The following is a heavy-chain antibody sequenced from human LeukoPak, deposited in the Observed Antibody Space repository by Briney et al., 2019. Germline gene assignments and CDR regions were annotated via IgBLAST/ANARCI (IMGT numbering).Heavy chain of an antibody. D-gene: IGHD3-22*01. V-gene: IGHV1-58*01. CDR1: GFIFSRSA. CDR2: IVVGSGNT. J-gene: IGHJ3*02. Sequence: SVKVSCKASGFIFSRSAVQWVRQARGQRLEWIGWIVVGSGNTNYAQKFQERVTMTRDMSTGTAYMELSSLRSEDTAVYYCAPGNYYDSSGYYPYAFDIWGQGTMVTVSS. CDR3: APGNYYDSSGYYPYAFDI.